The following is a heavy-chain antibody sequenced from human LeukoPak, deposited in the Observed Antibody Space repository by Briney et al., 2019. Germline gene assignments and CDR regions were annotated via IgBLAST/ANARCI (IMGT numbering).Heavy chain of an antibody. J-gene: IGHJ4*02. D-gene: IGHD3-10*01. CDR1: GYTFTSYD. CDR3: ARDGSYYYGSGSYG. CDR2: MNPNSGNT. V-gene: IGHV1-8*01. Sequence: ASVKVSCKASGYTFTSYDINWVRQATGQGLEWMGWMNPNSGNTGYAQKFQGRVTMTRNTSISTAYMELSSLRSEDTAVYYCARDGSYYYGSGSYGWGQGTLVTVSS.